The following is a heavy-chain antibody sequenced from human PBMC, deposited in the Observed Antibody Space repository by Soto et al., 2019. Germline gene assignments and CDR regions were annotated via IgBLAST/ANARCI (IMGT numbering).Heavy chain of an antibody. CDR3: ARCSREMRLPIFGVVILYNPRCSMDV. D-gene: IGHD3-3*01. CDR2: IKSRAYGGTT. CDR1: GFTFGDYA. V-gene: IGHV3-49*03. J-gene: IGHJ6*02. Sequence: GGSLRLSCTASGFTFGDYAMNWFRQAPGKGLEWIGFIKSRAYGGTTEYAASVKGRFTISRDDSKSIAYLQMNSLKTEDTAVYYCARCSREMRLPIFGVVILYNPRCSMDVWGQGTTVTVSS.